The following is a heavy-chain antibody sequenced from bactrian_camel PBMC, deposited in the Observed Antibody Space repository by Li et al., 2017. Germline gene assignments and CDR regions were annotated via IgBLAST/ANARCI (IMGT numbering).Heavy chain of an antibody. J-gene: IGHJ4*01. CDR2: IFTGGGNT. Sequence: HVQLVESGGGLVQAGGSLRLSCTASGFNFADYAMGWFRQAPGKAREGVAAIFTGGGNTELADSVKGRFSISQDYAKNTVYLQMNSLQPVDTAVYYCATQGTASQIASLNARRWAHWGLGTQVTVS. CDR1: GFNFADYA. V-gene: IGHV3S63*01. CDR3: ATQGTASQIASLNARRWAH. D-gene: IGHD4*01.